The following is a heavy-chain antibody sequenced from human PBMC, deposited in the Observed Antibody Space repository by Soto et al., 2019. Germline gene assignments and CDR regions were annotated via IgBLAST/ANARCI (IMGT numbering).Heavy chain of an antibody. CDR3: ARGQIFDY. Sequence: SETLSLTCTVSGGSISSYYWSWIRQPPGKGLEWIGYIYYSGSTNYNPSLKSRVTISVDTSKNQFSLKLSSVTAADTAVYYCARGQIFDYWGQGTLVTVSS. J-gene: IGHJ4*02. V-gene: IGHV4-59*01. CDR2: IYYSGST. CDR1: GGSISSYY.